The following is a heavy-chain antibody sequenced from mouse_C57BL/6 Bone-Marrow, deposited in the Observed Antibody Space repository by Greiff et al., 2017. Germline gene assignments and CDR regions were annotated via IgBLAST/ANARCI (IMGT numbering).Heavy chain of an antibody. CDR3: ACDGYWYYAMDY. Sequence: VQGVESGAELVKPGASVKISCKASGYAFSSYWMNWVKQRPGKGLEWIGQIYPGDGDTNYNGKFKGKATLTADKSSSTAYMQLSSLTSEDSAVYFCACDGYWYYAMDYWGQGTSVTVSS. CDR2: IYPGDGDT. J-gene: IGHJ4*01. D-gene: IGHD2-3*01. CDR1: GYAFSSYW. V-gene: IGHV1-80*01.